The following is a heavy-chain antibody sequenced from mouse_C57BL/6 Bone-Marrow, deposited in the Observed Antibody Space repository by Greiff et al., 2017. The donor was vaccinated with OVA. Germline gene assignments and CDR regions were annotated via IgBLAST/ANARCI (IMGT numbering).Heavy chain of an antibody. J-gene: IGHJ2*01. CDR1: GYTFTSYG. D-gene: IGHD1-1*01. V-gene: IGHV1-81*01. Sequence: QVQLQQSGAELARPGASVKLSCKASGYTFTSYGISWVKQRTGQGLEWIGEIYPRSGNTYYNAKFKGKATLTAEKSSSTAYMELRSLTSEDSAVYVCARRYYGTLFDYWGQGTTLTVSS. CDR2: IYPRSGNT. CDR3: ARRYYGTLFDY.